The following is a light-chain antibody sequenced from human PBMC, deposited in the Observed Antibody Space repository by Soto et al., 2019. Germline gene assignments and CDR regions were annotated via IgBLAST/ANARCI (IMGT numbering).Light chain of an antibody. V-gene: IGLV2-14*01. CDR3: SSYTRNSTLV. J-gene: IGLJ2*01. CDR1: SSDVGGYNY. CDR2: EVS. Sequence: QSALTQPASVSGSPGQSITISCTGTSSDVGGYNYGSWYQQHPGKAPKLMIYEVSNRPSGVSNRFSGSKSGNTASLTISGLQAEDEADYYCSSYTRNSTLVFGGGTKLTV.